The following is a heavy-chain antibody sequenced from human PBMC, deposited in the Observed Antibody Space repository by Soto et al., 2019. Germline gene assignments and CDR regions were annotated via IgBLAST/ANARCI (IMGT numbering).Heavy chain of an antibody. CDR1: GFTVSSNY. V-gene: IGHV3-66*01. D-gene: IGHD2-21*01. J-gene: IGHJ6*03. Sequence: PGGSLRLSCAASGFTVSSNYMSWVRQAPGKGLEWVSVIYSGGSTYYADSVKGRFTISRDNSKNTLYLQMNSLRAEDTAVFYCARAGERPYYYYYYMDVWGKGTTVTVSS. CDR2: IYSGGST. CDR3: ARAGERPYYYYYYMDV.